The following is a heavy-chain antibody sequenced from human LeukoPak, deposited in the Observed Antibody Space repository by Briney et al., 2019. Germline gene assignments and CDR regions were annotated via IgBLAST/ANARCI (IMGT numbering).Heavy chain of an antibody. J-gene: IGHJ4*02. D-gene: IGHD2-15*01. CDR1: GITLSNYG. Sequence: GGFLRLSCVVSGITLSNYGMSWVRQAPGKGLEWVAGISDRGCSTNYADSVKGRFTISRDNPKNTLYLQMNSLRSEDTAVYFCAKRGVVIRAVLVVGFHKEAYYFDSWGQGALVTVSS. CDR2: ISDRGCST. CDR3: AKRGVVIRAVLVVGFHKEAYYFDS. V-gene: IGHV3-23*01.